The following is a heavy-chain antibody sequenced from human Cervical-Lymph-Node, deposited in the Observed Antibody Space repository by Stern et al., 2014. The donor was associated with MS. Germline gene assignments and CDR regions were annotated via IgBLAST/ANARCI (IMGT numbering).Heavy chain of an antibody. CDR3: ARGRSDLSNYYYYGMDV. D-gene: IGHD2-2*01. Sequence: EVQLVQSGGGLVQPGGSLRLSCAASGFTLSDHYMDWVRQAPGKGLEWVGRTRDKVNSYTTEYAASVKGRFTISRDDSKKSLYLQMNSLKTEDTAVYYCARGRSDLSNYYYYGMDVWGQGTTVTVSS. CDR1: GFTLSDHY. CDR2: TRDKVNSYTT. V-gene: IGHV3-72*01. J-gene: IGHJ6*02.